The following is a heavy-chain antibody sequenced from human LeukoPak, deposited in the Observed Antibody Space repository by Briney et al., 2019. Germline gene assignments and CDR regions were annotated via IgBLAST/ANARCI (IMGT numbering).Heavy chain of an antibody. V-gene: IGHV3-7*01. CDR3: ARDQDVVVLLGIIAYDAFDL. CDR1: GFTFSSYW. D-gene: IGHD2-15*01. CDR2: IKQDGSEK. Sequence: GGSLRLSCAASGFTFSSYWMSWVRQAPWKGLEWVANIKQDGSEKYYVDSVKGRFTISRDNTKNSLFLQMDSLRAEDTAVYYCARDQDVVVLLGIIAYDAFDLWGQGTMVTVSS. J-gene: IGHJ3*01.